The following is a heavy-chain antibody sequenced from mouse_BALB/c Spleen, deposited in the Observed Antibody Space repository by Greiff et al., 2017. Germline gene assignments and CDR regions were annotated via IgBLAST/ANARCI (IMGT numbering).Heavy chain of an antibody. V-gene: IGHV7-3*02. J-gene: IGHJ2*01. Sequence: EVQRVESGGGLVQPGGSLRLSCATSGFTFTDYYMSWVRQPPGKALEWLGFIRNKANGYTTEYSASVKGRFTISRDNSQSILYLQMNTLRAEDSATYYCARVGRTTVVFDYWGQGTTLTVSS. CDR2: IRNKANGYTT. CDR3: ARVGRTTVVFDY. D-gene: IGHD1-1*01. CDR1: GFTFTDYY.